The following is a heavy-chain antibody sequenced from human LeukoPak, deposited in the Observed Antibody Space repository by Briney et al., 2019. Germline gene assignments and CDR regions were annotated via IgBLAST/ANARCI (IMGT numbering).Heavy chain of an antibody. V-gene: IGHV1-46*01. D-gene: IGHD1-26*01. CDR2: INPSGGST. Sequence: ASVKVSCKASGYSFTSYYIHWVRLAPGQGLEWMGVINPSGGSTRYAQKFQDRVTMTRDMSTSTVYMELSSLRSEDTAVYYCAREGVSGSYLGYWGQGTLVTVSS. CDR1: GYSFTSYY. CDR3: AREGVSGSYLGY. J-gene: IGHJ4*02.